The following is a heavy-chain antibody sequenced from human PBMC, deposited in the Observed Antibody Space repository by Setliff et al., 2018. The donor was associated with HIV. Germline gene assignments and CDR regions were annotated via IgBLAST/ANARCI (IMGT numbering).Heavy chain of an antibody. J-gene: IGHJ4*02. CDR3: ARHVARFDYDTGGYYVSHFDY. CDR1: GASITSHN. CDR2: IYTRGNT. Sequence: SETLSLTCSVSGASITSHNWSWIRQAAGKGLEWIGRIYTRGNTNYNPSLRSRVTISVDTSKNQLSVRLSSVSAADTAVYFCARHVARFDYDTGGYYVSHFDYWGQGTLVTVSS. V-gene: IGHV4-4*07. D-gene: IGHD3-22*01.